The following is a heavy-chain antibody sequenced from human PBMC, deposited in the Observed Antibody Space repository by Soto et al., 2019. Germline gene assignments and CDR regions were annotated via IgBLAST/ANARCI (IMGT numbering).Heavy chain of an antibody. CDR1: GGSFSGYY. Sequence: ETLSLTCAVYGGSFSGYYWSWIRQPPGKGLEWIGGINHSGSTNYNPSLKSRVTISVDTSKNQFSLKLSSVTAADTAVYYCARVRGNYYDYVWGSYRHPGYFDYWGQGTLVTVSS. D-gene: IGHD3-16*02. V-gene: IGHV4-34*01. CDR2: INHSGST. J-gene: IGHJ4*02. CDR3: ARVRGNYYDYVWGSYRHPGYFDY.